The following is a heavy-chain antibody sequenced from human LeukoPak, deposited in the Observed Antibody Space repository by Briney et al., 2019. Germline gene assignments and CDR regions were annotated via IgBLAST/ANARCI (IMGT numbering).Heavy chain of an antibody. V-gene: IGHV1-46*01. CDR1: GYTFINYY. D-gene: IGHD1-1*01. Sequence: GASVKVSCKASGYTFINYYIHRVRQAPGQGLEWVGIINPSGGSTTYAQKFQGRVSMTRDTSTSTVYMELSSLESDDTALYYCARHSLPGTTPFDYWGQGTLVTVSS. CDR3: ARHSLPGTTPFDY. J-gene: IGHJ4*02. CDR2: INPSGGST.